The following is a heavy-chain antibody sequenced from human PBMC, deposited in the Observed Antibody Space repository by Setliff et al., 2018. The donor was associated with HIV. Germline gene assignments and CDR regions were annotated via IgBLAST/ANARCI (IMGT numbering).Heavy chain of an antibody. CDR2: LYASGST. D-gene: IGHD2-15*01. CDR3: ARDRGPLDY. CDR1: GASITNGSYY. Sequence: LSLTCTVSGASITNGSYYWSWIRQPAGKGLEWIGRLYASGSTNYIPSLKSRVTISVDMSKNQFSLRLTSVTASDTAVYYCARDRGPLDYWGQGTLVTVSS. J-gene: IGHJ4*02. V-gene: IGHV4-61*02.